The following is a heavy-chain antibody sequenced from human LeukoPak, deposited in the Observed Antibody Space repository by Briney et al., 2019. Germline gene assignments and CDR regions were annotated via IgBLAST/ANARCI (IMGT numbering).Heavy chain of an antibody. V-gene: IGHV3-30-3*01. Sequence: GRSLRLSCAASEFTFSNYAVHWVSQAPDKGLQWVAVISYDGNTIYYADSVKGRFTISRDTSKNTLYLQMNSLRTEDTAVYYCARSGGLQKFDYWGQGTLVTVSS. J-gene: IGHJ4*02. CDR2: ISYDGNTI. CDR3: ARSGGLQKFDY. D-gene: IGHD4-11*01. CDR1: EFTFSNYA.